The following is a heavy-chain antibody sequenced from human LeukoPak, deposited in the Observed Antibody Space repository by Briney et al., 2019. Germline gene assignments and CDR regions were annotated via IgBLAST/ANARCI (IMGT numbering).Heavy chain of an antibody. CDR1: GFTFYDYA. J-gene: IGHJ1*01. CDR2: ISGVGVRT. CDR3: ATTPGEGSEYFQY. D-gene: IGHD3-10*01. V-gene: IGHV3-43*02. Sequence: GGSLRLSCAASGFTFYDYAIDWVRQAPGKGLEWVPLISGVGVRTYYTESVKGRFTISRDNSKNTLYLQMNSLRSEDTAFYFCATTPGEGSEYFQYWGRGTLVTVSS.